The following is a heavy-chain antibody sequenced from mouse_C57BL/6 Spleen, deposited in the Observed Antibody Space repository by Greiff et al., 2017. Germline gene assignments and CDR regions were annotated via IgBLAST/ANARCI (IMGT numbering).Heavy chain of an antibody. D-gene: IGHD2-2*01. J-gene: IGHJ3*01. CDR1: GYTFTSYW. V-gene: IGHV1-55*01. CDR3: AGGGPSCYGSCWFAY. Sequence: VQLQQPGAELVKPGASVKLSCTASGYTFTSYWITWVKQRPGQGLEWIGDIFPGSGSTNYNEKFKSKDTLTVDTSSSTAYMQLSNLTSEDSAVYYCAGGGPSCYGSCWFAYWGQGTLVTVSA. CDR2: IFPGSGST.